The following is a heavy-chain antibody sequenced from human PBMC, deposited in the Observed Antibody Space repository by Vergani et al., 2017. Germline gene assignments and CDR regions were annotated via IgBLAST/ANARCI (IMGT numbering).Heavy chain of an antibody. Sequence: EVQLLESGGGLVQPGGSLSLSCAASGFTFSSYAMSWVRQAPGTGLGWVSAISGSGGSTYYSNPVKGRFTISRDNSKNTLYLQMNSLRAAATAVFYCATSAAAGTDYYDYGMDVWGQGTTVTVSS. D-gene: IGHD6-13*01. CDR3: ATSAAAGTDYYDYGMDV. CDR2: ISGSGGST. V-gene: IGHV3-23*01. CDR1: GFTFSSYA. J-gene: IGHJ6*02.